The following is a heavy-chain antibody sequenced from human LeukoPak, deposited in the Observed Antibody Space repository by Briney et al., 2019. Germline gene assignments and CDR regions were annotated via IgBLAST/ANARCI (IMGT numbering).Heavy chain of an antibody. V-gene: IGHV3-21*01. J-gene: IGHJ4*02. CDR1: GFTFSSYS. D-gene: IGHD2-15*01. CDR2: ISSSSSYI. CDR3: ARRNGEYRCSDGSCPFDY. Sequence: GGSLRLSCAASGFTFSSYSMNWVRQAPGKGLEWVSSISSSSSYIYYADSVKGRFTISRDNAKNSLYLQMNSLRAEDTAVYYCARRNGEYRCSDGSCPFDYWGQGTLVTVSS.